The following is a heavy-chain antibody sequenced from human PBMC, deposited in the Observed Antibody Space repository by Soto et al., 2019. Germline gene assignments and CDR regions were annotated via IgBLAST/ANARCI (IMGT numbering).Heavy chain of an antibody. D-gene: IGHD5-18*01. V-gene: IGHV4-31*03. Sequence: QVQLQQSGPGLVKPSQTLSLTCTVSGGSISSGGYYWSWIRQHPGKGLEWIGYIYYSGSTYYNPSLKSRVTISVDTSKNQFSLKLSSVTAADTAVYYCARISGGYSYGFRGGWFDPWCQGTLVTVSS. CDR1: GGSISSGGYY. CDR3: ARISGGYSYGFRGGWFDP. CDR2: IYYSGST. J-gene: IGHJ5*02.